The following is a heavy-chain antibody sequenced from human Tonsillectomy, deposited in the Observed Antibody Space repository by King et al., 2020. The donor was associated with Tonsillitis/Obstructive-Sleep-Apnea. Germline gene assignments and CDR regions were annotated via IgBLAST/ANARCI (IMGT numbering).Heavy chain of an antibody. CDR2: ISSSSSYI. V-gene: IGHV3-21*01. J-gene: IGHJ3*02. CDR3: ARVRFPNYYGSGSGDAFDI. Sequence: QLVQSGGGLVKPGGSLRLSCAASGFTFSSYSMNWVRQAPGKGLEWVSSISSSSSYIYYADSVKGRFTISRDNAKNSLYLQMNSLSAEDTAVYYGARVRFPNYYGSGSGDAFDIWGQGTMVTVSS. D-gene: IGHD3-10*01. CDR1: GFTFSSYS.